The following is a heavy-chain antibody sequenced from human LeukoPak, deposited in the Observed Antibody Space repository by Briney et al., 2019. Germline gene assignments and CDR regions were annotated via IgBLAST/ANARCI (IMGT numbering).Heavy chain of an antibody. CDR3: VSFYETY. CDR2: IKPDGTTK. V-gene: IGHV3-7*01. Sequence: GGSLRLSCAASGFPFSSYSMTWVRQAPGKGLEWVANIKPDGTTKFYVDSVKGRFTISKDNAKNTVYLQMNSLRAEDTAVYYCVSFYETYWGRGTLVTVSS. D-gene: IGHD2/OR15-2a*01. J-gene: IGHJ4*02. CDR1: GFPFSSYS.